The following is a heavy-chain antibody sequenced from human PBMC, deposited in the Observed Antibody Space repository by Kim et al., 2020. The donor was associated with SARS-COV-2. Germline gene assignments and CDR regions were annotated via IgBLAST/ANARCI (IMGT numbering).Heavy chain of an antibody. CDR2: ITHWGTT. CDR1: GGSFSGYY. CDR3: AAIYGDYSDFDY. V-gene: IGHV4-34*01. D-gene: IGHD4-17*01. J-gene: IGHJ4*02. Sequence: SETLSLTCAVYGGSFSGYYYSWIRQAPGKGLEWIGEITHWGTTNYNPSLKSRVTISIDTSKTQLSLTLTSVTAADTAVYYCAAIYGDYSDFDYWGQGTLV.